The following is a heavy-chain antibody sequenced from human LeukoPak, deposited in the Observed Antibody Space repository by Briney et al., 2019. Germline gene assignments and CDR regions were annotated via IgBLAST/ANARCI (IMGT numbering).Heavy chain of an antibody. V-gene: IGHV4-39*01. CDR3: QSRYLEYLRDY. J-gene: IGHJ4*02. CDR2: IYSGGYT. D-gene: IGHD3-3*01. Sequence: SETLSLTCSVSDASISTNNYYWGWIRQPPGKGLEWIGSIYSGGYTYYNPSLKSRLTISVDTSKNQFSLKLSSVTAADTAIYYCQSRYLEYLRDYWGQGTLVTVSS. CDR1: DASISTNNYY.